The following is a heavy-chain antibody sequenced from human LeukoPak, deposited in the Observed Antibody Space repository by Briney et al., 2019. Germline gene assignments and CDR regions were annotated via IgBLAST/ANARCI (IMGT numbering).Heavy chain of an antibody. CDR3: ARDGYYGDYVQWFDP. CDR2: IYYSGST. Sequence: PSETLSLTCTVSGGSISSGSYYWSWIRQPPGKGLEWIGYIYYSGSTNYNPSLKSRVTISVDTSKNQFSLKLSSVTAADTAVYYCARDGYYGDYVQWFDPWGQGTLVTVSS. V-gene: IGHV4-61*01. J-gene: IGHJ5*02. D-gene: IGHD4-17*01. CDR1: GGSISSGSYY.